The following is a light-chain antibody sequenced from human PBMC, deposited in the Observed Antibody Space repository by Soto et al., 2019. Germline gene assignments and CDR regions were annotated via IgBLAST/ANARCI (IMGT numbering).Light chain of an antibody. V-gene: IGLV2-14*01. CDR2: EVT. CDR1: SSDVGGYDY. J-gene: IGLJ1*01. Sequence: QSVLTQPASVSGSPGQSITISCTGTSSDVGGYDYVSWYQQHPGKAPKFMIYEVTNRPSGVSHRFSGSKSGNTASLTISGLQAEDVADYYCSSYTTTSTYVFGTGTKVTVL. CDR3: SSYTTTSTYV.